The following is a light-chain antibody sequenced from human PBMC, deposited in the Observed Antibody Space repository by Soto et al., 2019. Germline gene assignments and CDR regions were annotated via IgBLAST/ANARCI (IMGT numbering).Light chain of an antibody. J-gene: IGLJ1*01. Sequence: QSVLTQPDSVSGSPGQSITISCTGTSSDTAGYNYVSWYQQHPGKAPKLMIYEVSNRPSGVSNRFSGSQSGNTASLTISGLQAEDEANYYCSSYTTSNTPLYVFGTGTKLTVL. CDR1: SSDTAGYNY. V-gene: IGLV2-14*01. CDR2: EVS. CDR3: SSYTTSNTPLYV.